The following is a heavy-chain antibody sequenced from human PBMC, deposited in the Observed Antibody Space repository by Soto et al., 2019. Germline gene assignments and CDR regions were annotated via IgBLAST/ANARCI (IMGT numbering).Heavy chain of an antibody. V-gene: IGHV1-69*13. CDR2: IIPIFGTA. CDR3: ARVMARGVIQNLYYYGMDV. Sequence: SVKVSCKASGGTFSSYAISWVRQAPGQGLEWMGGIIPIFGTANYAQKFQGRVTITADESTSTAYMELSSLRSEDTAVYYCARVMARGVIQNLYYYGMDVWGQGTTVTVSS. CDR1: GGTFSSYA. D-gene: IGHD3-10*01. J-gene: IGHJ6*02.